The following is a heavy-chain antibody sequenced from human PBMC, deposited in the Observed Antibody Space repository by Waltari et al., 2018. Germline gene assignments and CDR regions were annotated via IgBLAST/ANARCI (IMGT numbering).Heavy chain of an antibody. V-gene: IGHV4-59*01. CDR3: ARGENLLTAQLFPFDY. CDR1: GGSISSYY. D-gene: IGHD1-1*01. J-gene: IGHJ4*02. Sequence: QVQLQESGPGLVKPSETLSLTCTVSGGSISSYYWSWLRQPPGKGLEWIGYIYYSGSTNYNPSLKSRVTISVDTSKNQFSLKLSSVTAADTAVYYCARGENLLTAQLFPFDYWGQGTLVTVSS. CDR2: IYYSGST.